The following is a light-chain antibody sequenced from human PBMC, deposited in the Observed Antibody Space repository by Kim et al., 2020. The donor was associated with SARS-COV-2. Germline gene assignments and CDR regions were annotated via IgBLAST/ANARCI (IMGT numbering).Light chain of an antibody. CDR2: DAS. CDR1: QSINTY. V-gene: IGKV1-39*01. CDR3: QQSYSIPRT. J-gene: IGKJ1*01. Sequence: TSVGDRVTVTCRASQSINTYLSWYQQKPGRAPNLLLYDASTLQGGVPSRFSGSGSGTDFTLTISSLQPEDSATYYCQQSYSIPRTFGQGTKVDIK.